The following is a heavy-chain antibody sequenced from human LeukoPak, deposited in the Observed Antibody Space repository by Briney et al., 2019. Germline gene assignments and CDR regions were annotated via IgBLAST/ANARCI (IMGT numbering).Heavy chain of an antibody. CDR3: ARGGFRVVTLYYYYYMDV. Sequence: GASVKVSCKASGYTFTSYGISWVRQAPGQGLEWMGWISAYNGNTNYAQKLQGRVTMTTDTSTSTAYMELSRLRSDDTAVYYCARGGFRVVTLYYYYYMDVWGKGTTVTVSS. CDR2: ISAYNGNT. CDR1: GYTFTSYG. J-gene: IGHJ6*03. V-gene: IGHV1-18*01. D-gene: IGHD3-3*01.